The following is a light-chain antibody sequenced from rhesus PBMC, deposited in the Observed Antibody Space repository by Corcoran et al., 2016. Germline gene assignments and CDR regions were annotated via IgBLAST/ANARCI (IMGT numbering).Light chain of an antibody. Sequence: DIQMTQSPSSLSASVGDKVTITCRASPGISSWLAWYQQKPGKAPNLLIYKASSLQSGVPSRFSGSGSGTDYTLTISSLQPEDFATYYCQQGYNTPRTFGQGTKVEIK. CDR1: PGISSW. J-gene: IGKJ1*01. CDR2: KAS. CDR3: QQGYNTPRT. V-gene: IGKV1-18*01.